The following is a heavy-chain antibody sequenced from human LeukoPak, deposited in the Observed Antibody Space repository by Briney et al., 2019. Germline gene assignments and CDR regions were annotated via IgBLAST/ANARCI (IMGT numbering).Heavy chain of an antibody. CDR3: ATGIVGATNFDY. D-gene: IGHD1-26*01. J-gene: IGHJ4*02. CDR2: IYKTGST. CDR1: GFTFSSYS. V-gene: IGHV4-59*01. Sequence: PGGSLRLSCAASGFTFSSYSMNWVRQAPGKGLEWIGSIYKTGSTKYSPSLQSRVTISVDTSKNQFSLKLSSVTAADTAVYYCATGIVGATNFDYWGQGTLVTVSS.